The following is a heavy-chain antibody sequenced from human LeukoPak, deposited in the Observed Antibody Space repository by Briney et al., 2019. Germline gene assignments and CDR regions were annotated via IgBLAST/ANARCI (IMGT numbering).Heavy chain of an antibody. V-gene: IGHV1-46*01. Sequence: ASVKVSYKASGYTFTSYYMHRVRQAPGQGLEWMGIINPSGGSTSYAQKFQGRVTMTRDTSTSTVYMELSSLRSEDTAVYYCARDLFDTDSSGLQSSLLFDYWGQGTLVTVSS. CDR1: GYTFTSYY. J-gene: IGHJ4*02. CDR3: ARDLFDTDSSGLQSSLLFDY. CDR2: INPSGGST. D-gene: IGHD6-19*01.